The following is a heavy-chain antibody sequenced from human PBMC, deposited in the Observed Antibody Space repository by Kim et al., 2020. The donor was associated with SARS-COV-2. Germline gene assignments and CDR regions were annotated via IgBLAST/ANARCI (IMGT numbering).Heavy chain of an antibody. J-gene: IGHJ4*02. CDR3: ARAAVAAAGSDY. Sequence: NYSPSFQGHVTISADKSISTAYLQWSSLKASDTAMYYCARAAVAAAGSDYWGQGTLVTVSS. D-gene: IGHD6-13*01. V-gene: IGHV5-10-1*01.